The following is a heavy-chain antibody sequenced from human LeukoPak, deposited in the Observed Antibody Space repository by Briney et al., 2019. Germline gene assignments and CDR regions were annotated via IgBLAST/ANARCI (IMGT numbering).Heavy chain of an antibody. D-gene: IGHD2-2*03. CDR2: INHAGNT. CDR1: GDSFSRYL. J-gene: IGHJ4*02. CDR3: ARGSSFDGYCAPGACQAGYYDM. Sequence: PSETLSLTCAVYGDSFSRYLWNWVRQSPGKPLEYLGVINHAGNTNYNPSLKTRVLLSVDKSKNQFSLRLTSVTAADTAVYFCARGSSFDGYCAPGACQAGYYDMWGQGTPVTVSS. V-gene: IGHV4-34*01.